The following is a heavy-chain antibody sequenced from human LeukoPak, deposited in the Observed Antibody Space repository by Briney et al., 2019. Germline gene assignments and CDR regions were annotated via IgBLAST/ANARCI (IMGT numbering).Heavy chain of an antibody. V-gene: IGHV3-30*04. Sequence: PGGSLRLSCAASGFTFSNYIMHWVRQAPGKGLEWVAVISYDGSNKYYADSVKGRFTISRDNSKNTLYLQMNSLRAEDTAVYYCARDKREDIVVPPTEAPHYYYYYMDVWGKGTTVTVSS. CDR1: GFTFSNYI. CDR3: ARDKREDIVVPPTEAPHYYYYYMDV. J-gene: IGHJ6*03. CDR2: ISYDGSNK. D-gene: IGHD2-2*01.